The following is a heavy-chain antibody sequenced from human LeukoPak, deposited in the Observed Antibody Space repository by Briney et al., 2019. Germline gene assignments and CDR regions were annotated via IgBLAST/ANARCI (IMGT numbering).Heavy chain of an antibody. D-gene: IGHD5-18*01. CDR2: ISGSGGST. CDR1: GFTFSSYA. J-gene: IGHJ4*02. CDR3: AKDLWQYVDTAMVIDY. Sequence: GGSLRLSCAASGFTFSSYAMSWVRQAPGKGLEWVSAISGSGGSTYYADSVKGRFTISRDNSKNTLYLQMNSLIAEDTAVYYCAKDLWQYVDTAMVIDYWGQGTLVTVSS. V-gene: IGHV3-23*01.